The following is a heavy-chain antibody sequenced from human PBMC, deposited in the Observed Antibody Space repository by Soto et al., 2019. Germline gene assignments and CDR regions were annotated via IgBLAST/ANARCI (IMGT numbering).Heavy chain of an antibody. J-gene: IGHJ4*02. V-gene: IGHV1-46*01. Sequence: GASVKVSCKASGYPFTSHYIHWVRQAPGQGLEWMGVMHPSEGNADYAQRFQGRVTLTRDTSTSTVYMDLSSLRSEDTAVYYCAREMHGGDWNYWGQGTLVTVSS. D-gene: IGHD2-21*02. CDR3: AREMHGGDWNY. CDR1: GYPFTSHY. CDR2: MHPSEGNA.